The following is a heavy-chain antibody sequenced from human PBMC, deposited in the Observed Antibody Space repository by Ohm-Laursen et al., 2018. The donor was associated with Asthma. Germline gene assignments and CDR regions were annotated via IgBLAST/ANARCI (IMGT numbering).Heavy chain of an antibody. J-gene: IGHJ6*02. V-gene: IGHV3-30-3*01. D-gene: IGHD1-1*01. CDR2: ITSDGSWT. Sequence: SLRLSCAASGFTFSNFAMHWVRQAPGKGLEWVSIITSDGSWTSYADSVKGRFTISRDNSKNTLYMQMNSLRAQDTAAYYCAVRTTSAGFDVWGQGTTVTVSS. CDR3: AVRTTSAGFDV. CDR1: GFTFSNFA.